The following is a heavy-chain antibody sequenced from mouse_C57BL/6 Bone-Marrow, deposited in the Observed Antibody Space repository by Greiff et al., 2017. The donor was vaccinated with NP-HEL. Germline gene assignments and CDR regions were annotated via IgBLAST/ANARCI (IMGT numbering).Heavy chain of an antibody. Sequence: EVKLVESGGGLVKPGGSLKLSCAASGFTFSDYGMHWVRQAPEKGLEWVAYISSGSSTIYYADTVKGRFTISRDNAKNNLFLQMTSLRSEDTAMYYCAWYFDVWGTGTTVTVSS. CDR2: ISSGSSTI. V-gene: IGHV5-17*01. CDR1: GFTFSDYG. J-gene: IGHJ1*03. CDR3: AWYFDV.